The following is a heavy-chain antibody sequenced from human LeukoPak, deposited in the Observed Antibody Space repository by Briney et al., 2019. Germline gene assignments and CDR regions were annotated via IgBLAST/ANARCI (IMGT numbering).Heavy chain of an antibody. D-gene: IGHD4-17*01. CDR3: AKARGYGDQYYYYGMDV. CDR2: ISYDGSNK. Sequence: GGSLRLSCAASGFTFSSYGMHWVRQAPGKGLEWVAVISYDGSNKYNADSVKGRFTISRDNSKNTLYLQMNSLRPEDTAVYYCAKARGYGDQYYYYGMDVWGQGTTVTVSS. J-gene: IGHJ6*02. CDR1: GFTFSSYG. V-gene: IGHV3-30*18.